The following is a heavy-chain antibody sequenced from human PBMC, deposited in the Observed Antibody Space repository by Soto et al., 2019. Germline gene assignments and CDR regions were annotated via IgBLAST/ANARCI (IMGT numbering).Heavy chain of an antibody. CDR1: GGTVSSYA. J-gene: IGHJ4*02. CDR2: FIPIFVSA. V-gene: IGHV1-69*01. CDR3: ARDVSSDTTGFRGYDL. Sequence: QLHLVQSGAEVKKAGSSVKVSCKASGGTVSSYAITWVRQAPGKGLEWMGVFIPIFVSAHYALKFQSRITITENESTSTAYMELSGLTSEDTAIYYCARDVSSDTTGFRGYDLWGQGTKVTVS. D-gene: IGHD3-10*01.